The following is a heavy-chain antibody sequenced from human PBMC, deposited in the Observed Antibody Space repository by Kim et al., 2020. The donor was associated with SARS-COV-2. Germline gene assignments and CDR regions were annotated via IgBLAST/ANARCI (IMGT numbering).Heavy chain of an antibody. Sequence: ASVKVSCKASGYTVTSYAMHWVRQAPGQRLEGMGWINAGNGNTKYSQKFQGRVTITRDTSASTAYMELSSLRSEDTAVYYCAREVIAAAGTSFFGDYWGQGTLVTVSS. CDR3: AREVIAAAGTSFFGDY. CDR1: GYTVTSYA. CDR2: INAGNGNT. D-gene: IGHD6-13*01. V-gene: IGHV1-3*01. J-gene: IGHJ4*02.